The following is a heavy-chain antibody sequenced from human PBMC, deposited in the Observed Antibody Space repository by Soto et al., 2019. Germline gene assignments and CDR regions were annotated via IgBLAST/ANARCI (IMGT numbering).Heavy chain of an antibody. V-gene: IGHV3-23*01. J-gene: IGHJ6*02. CDR3: ASDIVVVPAKFTYYGMDV. Sequence: QTGGSLRLSCAASGFTFSSYAMSWVRQAPGKGLEWVSAISGSGGSTYYADSVKGRFTISRDNSKNTLYLQMNSLRAEDTAVYYCASDIVVVPAKFTYYGMDVWGQGTTVTVAS. CDR2: ISGSGGST. D-gene: IGHD2-2*01. CDR1: GFTFSSYA.